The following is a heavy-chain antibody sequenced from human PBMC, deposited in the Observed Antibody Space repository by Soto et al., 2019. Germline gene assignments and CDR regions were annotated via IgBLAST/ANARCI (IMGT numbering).Heavy chain of an antibody. CDR3: ARYCSGGSCHRGVPDY. D-gene: IGHD2-15*01. V-gene: IGHV1-18*01. CDR2: INTYNGAT. J-gene: IGHJ4*02. Sequence: ASVKVSCKVSGYTLITYGISWVRQAPGQGLEWMGWINTYNGATNYAQNLQGRVTLTADKSTNTAYMELRSLRFDDTAVYYCARYCSGGSCHRGVPDYWGQGTLVTVSS. CDR1: GYTLITYG.